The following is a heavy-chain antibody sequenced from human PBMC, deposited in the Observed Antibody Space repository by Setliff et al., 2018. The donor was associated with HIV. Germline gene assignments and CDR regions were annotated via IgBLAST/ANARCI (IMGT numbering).Heavy chain of an antibody. Sequence: GASVKVSCKASGDTFTSHAISWVRQAPGQGLEWMGGIIPIFGTPNYAQKFKGRLTITADESTGTVYMELSSLRSEDTAVYYCARDSRDIVVVIAPEPEPYYYYGMDVWGEGTTVTVSS. CDR3: ARDSRDIVVVIAPEPEPYYYYGMDV. CDR1: GDTFTSHA. J-gene: IGHJ6*04. CDR2: IIPIFGTP. V-gene: IGHV1-69*13. D-gene: IGHD2-15*01.